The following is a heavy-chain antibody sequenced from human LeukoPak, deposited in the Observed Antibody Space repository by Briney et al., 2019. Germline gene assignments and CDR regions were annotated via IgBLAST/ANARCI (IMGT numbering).Heavy chain of an antibody. Sequence: ASVKVSCKAAGYTFTSYGISWVRQAPGQGLEWMGWISAYNGNTNYAQKLQGRVTMTTDTSTSTAYMELRSLRSDDTAVYYCARYSSGWPAVDYWGQGTLVTVSS. CDR1: GYTFTSYG. CDR2: ISAYNGNT. J-gene: IGHJ4*02. D-gene: IGHD6-19*01. V-gene: IGHV1-18*01. CDR3: ARYSSGWPAVDY.